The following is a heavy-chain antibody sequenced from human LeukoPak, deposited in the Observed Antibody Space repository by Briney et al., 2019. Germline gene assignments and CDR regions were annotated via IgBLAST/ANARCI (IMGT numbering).Heavy chain of an antibody. J-gene: IGHJ4*02. Sequence: GGSLRLSCADSGFTVSSNYMSWVRQAPGKGLEWVSVIYSGGSTYYADSVKGRFTISRDNSKNTLYLQMNSLRAEDTAVYYCARSSVGAPPYYFDYWGQGTLVTVSS. D-gene: IGHD1-26*01. CDR2: IYSGGST. CDR3: ARSSVGAPPYYFDY. CDR1: GFTVSSNY. V-gene: IGHV3-53*01.